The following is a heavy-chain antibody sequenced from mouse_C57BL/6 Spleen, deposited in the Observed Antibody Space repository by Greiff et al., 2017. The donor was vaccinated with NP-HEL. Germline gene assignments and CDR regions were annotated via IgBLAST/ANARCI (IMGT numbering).Heavy chain of an antibody. D-gene: IGHD1-1*01. CDR2: IYPGDGDT. V-gene: IGHV1-82*01. CDR3: ARDVITTVVASMDY. Sequence: QVQLKQSGPELVKPGASVKISCKASGYAFSSSWMNWVKQRPGKGLEWIGRIYPGDGDTNYNGKFKGKSTLTADNSSSTAYLQLSSLTSADSAVYFCARDVITTVVASMDYWGQGTSVTVSS. J-gene: IGHJ4*01. CDR1: GYAFSSSW.